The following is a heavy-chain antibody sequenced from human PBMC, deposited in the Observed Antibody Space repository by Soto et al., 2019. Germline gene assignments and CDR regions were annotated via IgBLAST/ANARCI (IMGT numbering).Heavy chain of an antibody. CDR1: GFTFSTYA. CDR3: AKDYYDSSGSRPHDY. D-gene: IGHD3-22*01. Sequence: GGSLRLSCAASGFTFSTYAMSGVRQAPGKGLEWVSLISGSGGSTYYADSVKGRFTISRDNSKNTLYLQMNSLRAEDTAVYYCAKDYYDSSGSRPHDYWGQGTLVTVSS. V-gene: IGHV3-23*01. CDR2: ISGSGGST. J-gene: IGHJ4*02.